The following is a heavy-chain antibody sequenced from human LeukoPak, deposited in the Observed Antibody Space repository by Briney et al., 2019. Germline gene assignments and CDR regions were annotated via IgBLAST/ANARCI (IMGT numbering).Heavy chain of an antibody. CDR3: ASEYRWSMGD. CDR2: IKQDGSEK. D-gene: IGHD3-16*01. V-gene: IGHV3-7*01. J-gene: IGHJ4*02. Sequence: GGSLRLSCAASGFTLSNNWMSWVRQAPGKGLEWVANIKQDGSEKYYVGSVKGRFTISRDNAKNSLYLQMDSLRVRDTAMYYCASEYRWSMGDWGQGTLVTVSS. CDR1: GFTLSNNW.